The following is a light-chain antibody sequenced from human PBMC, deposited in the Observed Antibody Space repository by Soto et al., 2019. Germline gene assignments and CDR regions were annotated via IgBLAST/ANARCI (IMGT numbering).Light chain of an antibody. CDR2: AAS. Sequence: DIQMTQSPSSLSASVGDRVTITCRASQSISTYLNWYQQKPGKAPKLLISAASSLQSGVPSRFSGSGSGTDFTLTISSLQPEDFGTYYCQQSYSTPFTFGPGANVDIK. CDR3: QQSYSTPFT. J-gene: IGKJ3*01. CDR1: QSISTY. V-gene: IGKV1-39*01.